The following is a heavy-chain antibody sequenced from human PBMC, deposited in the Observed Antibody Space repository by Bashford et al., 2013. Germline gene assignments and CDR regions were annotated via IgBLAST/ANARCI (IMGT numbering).Heavy chain of an antibody. D-gene: IGHD1-1*01. CDR1: GGSISSYY. CDR3: ARGVRNWNVAYYFDY. J-gene: IGHJ4*02. CDR2: VNHSGST. V-gene: IGHV4-34*01. Sequence: SETLSLTCTVSGGSISSYYWSWIRQPHGRGWSGLGKVNHSGSTNYNPSLKSRVTISVDTSKNQFSLKLSSVTAADTAVYYCARGVRNWNVAYYFDYWGQGTLVTVSS.